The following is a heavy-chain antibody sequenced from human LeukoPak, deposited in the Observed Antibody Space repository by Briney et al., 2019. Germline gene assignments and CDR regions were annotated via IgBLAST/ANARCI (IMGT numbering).Heavy chain of an antibody. CDR2: ISYDGSNK. J-gene: IGHJ4*02. V-gene: IGHV3-30*18. D-gene: IGHD1-1*01. CDR1: GFTFGSYG. Sequence: GGSLRLSCAASGFTFGSYGMHWVRQAPGKGLEWVAVISYDGSNKYYADSVKGRFTISRDNSKNTLYLQMNSLRAEDTAVYYCAKDLYNWNDFFDYWGQGTLVTVSS. CDR3: AKDLYNWNDFFDY.